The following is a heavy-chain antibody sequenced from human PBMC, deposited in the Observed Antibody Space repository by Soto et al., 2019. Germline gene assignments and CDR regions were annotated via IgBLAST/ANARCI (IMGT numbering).Heavy chain of an antibody. J-gene: IGHJ4*02. Sequence: PSETLSLTCTVSGGSISSYYWSWIRQPPGKGLEWIGYIYYSGSTYYNPSLKSRVTISVDTSKNQFSLKLSSVTAADTAVYYCARQWLATHYFDYWGQGTLVTVSS. D-gene: IGHD6-19*01. CDR2: IYYSGST. CDR1: GGSISSYY. V-gene: IGHV4-59*08. CDR3: ARQWLATHYFDY.